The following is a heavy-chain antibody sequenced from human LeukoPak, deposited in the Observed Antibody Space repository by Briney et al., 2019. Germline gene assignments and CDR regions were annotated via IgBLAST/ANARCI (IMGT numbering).Heavy chain of an antibody. CDR3: TRTYPDCDY. CDR1: GGSISTTNYY. D-gene: IGHD2-21*02. V-gene: IGHV4-39*01. J-gene: IGHJ4*02. CDR2: IHYSGST. Sequence: SETLSLTCNVSGGSISTTNYYWGWIRQPPGKGLEWLGNIHYSGSTYYNPSLQSRVTLSVDTSKNQFSLKLTSVTATDTAVYYCTRTYPDCDYWGQGTLVTVSS.